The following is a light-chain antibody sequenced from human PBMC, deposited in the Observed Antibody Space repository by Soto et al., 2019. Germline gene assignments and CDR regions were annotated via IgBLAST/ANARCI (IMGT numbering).Light chain of an antibody. CDR2: GAS. CDR3: QQYASSPRT. Sequence: EIVLTQSPGTLSLSPGERATLSCRASQSVSSSYLAWYQQKPGQAPRLLIYGASSRATGIPDRFSGSGSGTDFTLIISRLEPEDFAVYYCQQYASSPRTFGQGTKVEI. V-gene: IGKV3-20*01. J-gene: IGKJ1*01. CDR1: QSVSSSY.